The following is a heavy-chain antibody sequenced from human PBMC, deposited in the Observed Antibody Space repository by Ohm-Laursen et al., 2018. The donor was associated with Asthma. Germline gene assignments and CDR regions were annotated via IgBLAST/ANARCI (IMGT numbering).Heavy chain of an antibody. Sequence: SLRLSCAASGLTFNDNYMSWLRQAPGKGLESIAYISPSGRDIMYADSVKGRLTISRDNAKNSLYLQTNSLRAEDTAVYYCARDGSHGGFDYWGQGTLVTVSS. V-gene: IGHV3-11*06. J-gene: IGHJ4*02. CDR2: ISPSGRDI. CDR3: ARDGSHGGFDY. D-gene: IGHD2-15*01. CDR1: GLTFNDNY.